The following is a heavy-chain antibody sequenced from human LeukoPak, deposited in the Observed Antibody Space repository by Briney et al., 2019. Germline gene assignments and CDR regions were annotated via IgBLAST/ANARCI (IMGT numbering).Heavy chain of an antibody. CDR1: GYTFTGYY. Sequence: GASVKVSCKASGYTFTGYYMHWVRQAPGQGLEWMGWINPSSGDSNYAQKFQGRVTMTRDTSIGTAYMEVSRLRSDDTAVYYCARPIDYGDFRTFFYWGQGTLVTVSS. CDR3: ARPIDYGDFRTFFY. J-gene: IGHJ4*02. CDR2: INPSSGDS. D-gene: IGHD4-17*01. V-gene: IGHV1-2*02.